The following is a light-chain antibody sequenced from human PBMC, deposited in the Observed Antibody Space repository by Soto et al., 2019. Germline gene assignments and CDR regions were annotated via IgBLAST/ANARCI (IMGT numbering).Light chain of an antibody. CDR2: AAS. J-gene: IGKJ2*02. Sequence: DIQVTQSPSSLSASVGDRVTITCRASQSISTYLNWYQQIPGKAPKLLIYAASTLQSGVPSRFSGGGSGTDFTLTISSLQPDDFATYFCQQGYSNPRTFGQGTKVDIK. CDR1: QSISTY. CDR3: QQGYSNPRT. V-gene: IGKV1-39*01.